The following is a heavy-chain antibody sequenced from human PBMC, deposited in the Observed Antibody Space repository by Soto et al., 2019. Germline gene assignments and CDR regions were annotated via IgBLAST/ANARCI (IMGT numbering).Heavy chain of an antibody. Sequence: KAGGSLRLSCAASGFTFSNAGMSWVRQAPWKGLEWVGRIKSKTDGGTTDYAAPVKGRFTISRDDSKNTLYLQMNSLKTEYTAVYYCTTAPNYYDFWSGYQDYFQHFGQGTMVTVSS. V-gene: IGHV3-15*01. J-gene: IGHJ1*01. CDR1: GFTFSNAG. CDR2: IKSKTDGGTT. CDR3: TTAPNYYDFWSGYQDYFQH. D-gene: IGHD3-3*01.